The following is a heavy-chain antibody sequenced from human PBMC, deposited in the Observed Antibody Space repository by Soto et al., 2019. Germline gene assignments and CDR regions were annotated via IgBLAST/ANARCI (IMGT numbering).Heavy chain of an antibody. V-gene: IGHV3-23*01. J-gene: IGHJ5*01. Sequence: EVQLLESGGGLVQPGGSLRLSCAAAGFTFSTFEMSWVRQAPGRGLEWVSFISDDSSRTYYADAVKGRFTISRDNSKHTLYLQMNSRTAEDTAVYAFVKGGWLDFWGQGTLVTVSS. CDR3: VKGGWLDF. CDR2: ISDDSSRT. D-gene: IGHD3-16*01. CDR1: GFTFSTFE.